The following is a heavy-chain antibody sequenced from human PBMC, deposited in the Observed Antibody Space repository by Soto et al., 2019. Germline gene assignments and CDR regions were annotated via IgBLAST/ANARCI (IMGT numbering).Heavy chain of an antibody. Sequence: QVQFVQSGAEVKKPGSSVRLSCKPSGYTLPNYSIQWVRQAAGQGLQWLGWINPGTGYTESSQRFQGRLTLTMDNAATTFYMDLTSLTSEDTAVYFCTRDLNGGIPFDYWGQGTLVTVSS. CDR3: TRDLNGGIPFDY. J-gene: IGHJ4*02. CDR1: GYTLPNYS. CDR2: INPGTGYT. D-gene: IGHD2-8*01. V-gene: IGHV1-3*01.